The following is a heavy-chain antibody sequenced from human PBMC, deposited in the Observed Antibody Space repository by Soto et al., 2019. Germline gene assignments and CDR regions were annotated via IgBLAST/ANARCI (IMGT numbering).Heavy chain of an antibody. CDR2: ISKSDYT. J-gene: IGHJ4*02. V-gene: IGHV3-21*01. D-gene: IGHD2-2*01. CDR1: GFAFNNYG. CDR3: AREDSIIIPALSDF. Sequence: PGGSLRLSCTVSGFAFNNYGINWVRQAPGKGLEWVSSISKSDYTYYSDSVKGRFTTSRDNAKNSVSLQMNTLRVEDTAVYYCAREDSIIIPALSDFWGQGTLVTVSS.